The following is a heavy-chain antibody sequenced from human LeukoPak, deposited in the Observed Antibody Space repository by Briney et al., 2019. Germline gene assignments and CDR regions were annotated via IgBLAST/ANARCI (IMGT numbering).Heavy chain of an antibody. J-gene: IGHJ4*02. V-gene: IGHV4-30-2*01. CDR1: GGSISSGGYS. Sequence: SETLSLTCAVSGGSISSGGYSWSWIRQPPGKGLEWIGYIYHSGSTYYNPSLKSRVTISVDRSKNQFSLKLSSVTAADTAVYYCARAPWYYYDSSGYYYFDYWGQGTLVTVSS. CDR3: ARAPWYYYDSSGYYYFDY. D-gene: IGHD3-22*01. CDR2: IYHSGST.